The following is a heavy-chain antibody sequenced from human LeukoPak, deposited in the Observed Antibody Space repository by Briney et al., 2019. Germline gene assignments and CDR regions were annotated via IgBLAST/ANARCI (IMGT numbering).Heavy chain of an antibody. Sequence: GGSLRLSCVASGFTFSSHAMSWVRQAPGKGLEWVSTVGTGFDTYYTDSVKGRFTISRDNSKNTLSLQMSSLRAEDTATYYRTKNVPGRAIDYWGQGTLVTVSS. J-gene: IGHJ4*02. CDR2: VGTGFDT. CDR1: GFTFSSHA. D-gene: IGHD2-15*01. CDR3: TKNVPGRAIDY. V-gene: IGHV3-23*01.